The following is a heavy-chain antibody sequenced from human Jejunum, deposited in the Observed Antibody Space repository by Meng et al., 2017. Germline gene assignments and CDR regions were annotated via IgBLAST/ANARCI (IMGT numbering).Heavy chain of an antibody. J-gene: IGHJ4*02. CDR2: MYYTGTA. V-gene: IGHV4-39*01. CDR1: GGSINGY. CDR3: ARHCGYRSGCHQYFDY. Sequence: QLQLQESGPGLVRPSETLSLTCSVSGGSINGYWGWIRQSPGKGLEWSGTMYYTGTAYYNPSLKSRVTISVDTSENQSSLKLSSVTTADTAVYHCARHCGYRSGCHQYFDYWGQGILVTVSS. D-gene: IGHD6-19*01.